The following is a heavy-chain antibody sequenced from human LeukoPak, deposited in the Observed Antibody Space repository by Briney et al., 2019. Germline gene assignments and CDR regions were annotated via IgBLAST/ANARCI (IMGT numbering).Heavy chain of an antibody. CDR2: ISSSSSHI. CDR3: ARGLYFDY. CDR1: GFTFSSYS. V-gene: IGHV3-21*01. J-gene: IGHJ4*02. Sequence: GGSLRLSCAASGFTFSSYSMNWVRQAPGKGLEWVSSISSSSSHIYYADSVKGRFTISRDNAKNSLYLQMNSLRAEDTAVYYCARGLYFDYWGQGTLVTVSS. D-gene: IGHD6-19*01.